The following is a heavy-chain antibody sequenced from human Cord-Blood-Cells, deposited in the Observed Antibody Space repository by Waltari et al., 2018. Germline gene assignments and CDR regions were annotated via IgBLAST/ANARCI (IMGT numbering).Heavy chain of an antibody. CDR2: INHSGST. D-gene: IGHD6-13*01. J-gene: IGHJ4*02. CDR3: ARGKTSSSWFDY. Sequence: QVQLQQWGAGLLKPSEPLSLTCAVYAGSFSGYYCSWFRQPPGKGLEWIGEINHSGSTNYNPSLNSRVTISVDTSKNQFSLKLSSVTAADTAVYYCARGKTSSSWFDYWGQGTLVTVSS. V-gene: IGHV4-34*01. CDR1: AGSFSGYY.